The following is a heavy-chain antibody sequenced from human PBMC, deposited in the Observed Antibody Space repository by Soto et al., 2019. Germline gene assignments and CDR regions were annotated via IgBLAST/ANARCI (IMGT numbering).Heavy chain of an antibody. CDR3: ARQGGYDSSGYYTDY. Sequence: GESLKISCKGSGYSFTSYWISWVRQMPGKGLEWMGRIDPSDSYTNYSPSFQGHVTISADKSISTAYLQWSSLKASDTAMYYCARQGGYDSSGYYTDYWGQGTLVTVSS. V-gene: IGHV5-10-1*01. CDR2: IDPSDSYT. J-gene: IGHJ4*02. CDR1: GYSFTSYW. D-gene: IGHD3-22*01.